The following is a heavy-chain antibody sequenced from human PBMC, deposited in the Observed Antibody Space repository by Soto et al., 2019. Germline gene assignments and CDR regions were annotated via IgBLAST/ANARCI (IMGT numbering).Heavy chain of an antibody. CDR1: GYTFTSYG. D-gene: IGHD1-1*01. V-gene: IGHV1-18*01. CDR2: ISAHNGNT. CDR3: ARGRYGDY. Sequence: QVHLVQSGAEVKKPGASVKVSCKASGYTFTSYGITWVRQAPGQGLEWMGWISAHNGNTDYAQKLQGRVIVTRDTSTSTAYMELRSLRYEDTAVYYCARGRYGDYWGQGALVTVSS. J-gene: IGHJ4*02.